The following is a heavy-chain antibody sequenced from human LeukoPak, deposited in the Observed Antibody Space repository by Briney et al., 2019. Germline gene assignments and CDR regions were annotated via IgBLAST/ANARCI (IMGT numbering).Heavy chain of an antibody. V-gene: IGHV3-23*01. CDR3: AKDRTVTTSAEYFQH. CDR2: ISGSGGST. CDR1: GFTFSGYA. Sequence: GGSLRLSCAASGFTFSGYAMSWVRQAPGKGLEWVSAISGSGGSTYYADSVKGRFTISRDNSKNTLYLQMNSLRAEDTAVYYCAKDRTVTTSAEYFQHWGQGTLVTVSS. D-gene: IGHD4-17*01. J-gene: IGHJ1*01.